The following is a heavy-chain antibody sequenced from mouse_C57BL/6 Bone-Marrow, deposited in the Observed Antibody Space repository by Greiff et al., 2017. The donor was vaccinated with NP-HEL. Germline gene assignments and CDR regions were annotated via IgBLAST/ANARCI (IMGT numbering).Heavy chain of an antibody. CDR2: INPSSGYT. CDR1: GYTFTSYT. D-gene: IGHD2-5*01. V-gene: IGHV1-4*01. Sequence: VQLQQSGAELARPGASVQMSCKASGYTFTSYTMHWVKQRPGQGLEWIGYINPSSGYTKYNQKFKDKATLTADKSSSTAYMQLSSLTSEDSAVYYCANPPYSNPSLAYWGQGTSVTVSS. CDR3: ANPPYSNPSLAY. J-gene: IGHJ4*01.